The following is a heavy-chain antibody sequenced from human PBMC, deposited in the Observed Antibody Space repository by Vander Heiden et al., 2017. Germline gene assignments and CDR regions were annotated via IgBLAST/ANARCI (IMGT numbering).Heavy chain of an antibody. CDR1: GYTFTSDD. CDR3: ARGERRHPLTPFDY. Sequence: VQLVQSGAEVKKPGASVKVSCKASGYTFTSDDVNWVRQATGQGLEWMGWMKPNGGNTGYAQKFQGRVTMTRNTYISTAYMELSSLRSGDTAVYYCARGERRHPLTPFDYWGQGTLVTVSS. D-gene: IGHD1-1*01. CDR2: MKPNGGNT. J-gene: IGHJ4*02. V-gene: IGHV1-8*01.